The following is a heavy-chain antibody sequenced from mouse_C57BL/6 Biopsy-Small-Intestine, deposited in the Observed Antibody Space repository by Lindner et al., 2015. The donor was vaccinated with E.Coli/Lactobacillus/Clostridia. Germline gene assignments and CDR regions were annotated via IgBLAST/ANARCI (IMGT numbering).Heavy chain of an antibody. CDR3: ARYDGFYYYFDS. CDR1: GYAFSSSW. D-gene: IGHD2-3*01. V-gene: IGHV1-82*01. CDR2: IYPRDGDT. Sequence: VQLQESGPEVVNPGASVKISCKTSGYAFSSSWMNWVRQRPGKGLEWIGRIYPRDGDTHYDEKFKGKATLTADTSSNTACMQLSNLTSEDSAVYFCARYDGFYYYFDSWGQGTTLTVSS. J-gene: IGHJ2*01.